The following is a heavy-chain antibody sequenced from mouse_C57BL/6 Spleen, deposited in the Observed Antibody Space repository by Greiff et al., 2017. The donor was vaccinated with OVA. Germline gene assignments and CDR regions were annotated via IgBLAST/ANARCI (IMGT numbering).Heavy chain of an antibody. D-gene: IGHD2-2*01. Sequence: QVQLKESGAELVRPGTSVKLSCKASGYTFTSYWMHWVKQRPGQGLEWIGVIDPSDSYTNYNQKFKGKATLTVDTSSSTAYMQLSSLTSEDSAVYYCARRGLRGIAMDYWGQGTSVTVSS. J-gene: IGHJ4*01. CDR2: IDPSDSYT. V-gene: IGHV1-59*01. CDR3: ARRGLRGIAMDY. CDR1: GYTFTSYW.